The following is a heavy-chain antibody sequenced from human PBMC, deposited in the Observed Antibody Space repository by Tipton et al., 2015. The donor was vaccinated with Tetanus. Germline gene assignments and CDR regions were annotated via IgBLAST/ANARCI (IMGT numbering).Heavy chain of an antibody. V-gene: IGHV4-61*01. CDR2: IYQNGDA. J-gene: IGHJ4*02. CDR3: ARRSVSARFDD. CDR1: GGSISSNLYY. D-gene: IGHD6-6*01. Sequence: TLSLTCNVSGGSISSNLYYWHWIRQPPGKGLEWIAYIYQNGDANYNPSLQSRVTISVDTSKNQFSLQLAFVTAADTAVYYCARRSVSARFDDWGQGAQVTVSS.